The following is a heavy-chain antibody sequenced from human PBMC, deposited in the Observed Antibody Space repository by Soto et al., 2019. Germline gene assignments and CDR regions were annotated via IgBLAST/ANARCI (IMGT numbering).Heavy chain of an antibody. D-gene: IGHD3-10*01. J-gene: IGHJ6*02. Sequence: GGSLRLSCAASGFTFSSYAMHWVRQAPGKGLEWVAVISYDGSNKYYADSVKGRFTISRDNSKNTLYLQMNSLRAEDTAVYYCARATYGSGPYYYYYRMVVWGPATTVSV. CDR3: ARATYGSGPYYYYYRMVV. V-gene: IGHV3-30-3*01. CDR1: GFTFSSYA. CDR2: ISYDGSNK.